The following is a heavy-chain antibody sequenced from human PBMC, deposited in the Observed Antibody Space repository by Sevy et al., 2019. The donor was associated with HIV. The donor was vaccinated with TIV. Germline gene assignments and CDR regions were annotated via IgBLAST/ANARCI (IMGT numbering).Heavy chain of an antibody. CDR3: ARYAGYSTDWYPSDY. D-gene: IGHD6-19*01. Sequence: GGSLRLSCAASEFMFSTYAMHWVRQAPGKGLEWVAVISYDGSSHYYAVSVKGLFTISRDNYKNTLFLQMNSLRLDDTAFYYCARYAGYSTDWYPSDYWGQGTLVTVSS. V-gene: IGHV3-30-3*01. CDR2: ISYDGSSH. CDR1: EFMFSTYA. J-gene: IGHJ4*02.